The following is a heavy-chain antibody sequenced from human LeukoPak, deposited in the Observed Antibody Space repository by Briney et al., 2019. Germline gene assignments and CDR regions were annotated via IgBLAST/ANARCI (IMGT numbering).Heavy chain of an antibody. Sequence: GGSLRLSCAASGFTFSSYAMHWVRQAPGKGLEWVAVISYDGSNKYYADSVKGRFTISRDNSKSTLYLQMNSLRAEDTAVYYCARDYYDSSGAWDYWGQGTLVTVSS. V-gene: IGHV3-30*01. D-gene: IGHD3-22*01. CDR1: GFTFSSYA. J-gene: IGHJ4*02. CDR2: ISYDGSNK. CDR3: ARDYYDSSGAWDY.